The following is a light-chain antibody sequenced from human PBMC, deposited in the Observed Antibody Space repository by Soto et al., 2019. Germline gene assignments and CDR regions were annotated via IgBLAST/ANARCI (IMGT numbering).Light chain of an antibody. CDR3: QQSYSRLVT. CDR1: ENINSY. J-gene: IGKJ1*01. Sequence: DIQMTQSPSSLSASVEDRVIITCRASENINSYLNWYQQKPGKAPKLLIYAASSLQSGVPSRCSGSGSETVFTLTINNLQPEDSATYSCQQSYSRLVTFGQGTKVEIK. V-gene: IGKV1-39*01. CDR2: AAS.